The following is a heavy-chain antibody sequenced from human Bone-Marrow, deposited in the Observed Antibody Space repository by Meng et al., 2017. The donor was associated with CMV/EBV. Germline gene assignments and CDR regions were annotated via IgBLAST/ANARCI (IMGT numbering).Heavy chain of an antibody. CDR3: ARGSRGLTGLCNY. CDR2: IIPFLGIA. D-gene: IGHD3-9*01. J-gene: IGHJ4*02. Sequence: SVKVSCKASGGTLSSYAISWVRQAPGQGLEWMGGIIPFLGIANYAQKVQGRVTITADKSTSTAYMELSSLRSEDTAVYYCARGSRGLTGLCNYWGQGTLVTVSS. CDR1: GGTLSSYA. V-gene: IGHV1-69*10.